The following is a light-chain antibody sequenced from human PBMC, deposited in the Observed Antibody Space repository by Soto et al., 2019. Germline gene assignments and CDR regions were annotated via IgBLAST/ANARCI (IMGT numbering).Light chain of an antibody. V-gene: IGLV4-60*02. CDR2: LEGSGNY. J-gene: IGLJ3*02. Sequence: QLVLTQSSSASASLGSSVKLTCTLSSGHSFYIIAWHQQQPGKAPRYLMKLEGSGNYNKGSGVPDRFSGSSSGADRYLTISNLQFEDEADYYCETWDSNTWVFGGGTKLTVL. CDR3: ETWDSNTWV. CDR1: SGHSFYI.